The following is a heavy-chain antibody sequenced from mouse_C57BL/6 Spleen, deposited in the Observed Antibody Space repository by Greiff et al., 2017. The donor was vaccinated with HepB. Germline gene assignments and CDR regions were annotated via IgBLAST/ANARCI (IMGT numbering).Heavy chain of an antibody. D-gene: IGHD2-5*01. CDR3: ARGNSNYAWYFDV. CDR2: IYPGDGDT. J-gene: IGHJ1*03. V-gene: IGHV1-82*01. CDR1: GYAFSSSW. Sequence: LQESGPELVKPGASVKISCKASGYAFSSSWMNWVKQRPGKGLEWIGRIYPGDGDTNYNGKFKGKATLTADKSSSTAYMQLSSLTSEDSAVYFCARGNSNYAWYFDVWGTGTTVTVSS.